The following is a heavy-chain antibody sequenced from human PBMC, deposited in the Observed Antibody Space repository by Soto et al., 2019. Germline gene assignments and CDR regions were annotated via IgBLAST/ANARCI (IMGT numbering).Heavy chain of an antibody. D-gene: IGHD3-10*01. CDR1: GGTFGSSA. J-gene: IGHJ6*02. CDR3: ARGPTYYGSGSYSYYYYDGLGF. CDR2: IIPIFGTA. Sequence: VQLVQSGAEVKKPGSSVKVSCKASGGTFGSSAISWVRQAPGQGLEWMGGIIPIFGTANYAQKFQGRVTITADESTSTAYMELSSLRSEDTAVYYCARGPTYYGSGSYSYYYYDGLGFWGQGTTVTVSS. V-gene: IGHV1-69*12.